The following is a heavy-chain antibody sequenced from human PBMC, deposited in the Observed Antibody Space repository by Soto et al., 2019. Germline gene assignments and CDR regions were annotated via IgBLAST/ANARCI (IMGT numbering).Heavy chain of an antibody. Sequence: GGSLRLSCAASGFTFVNYAMSWVRQAPGKGLDWVSAISGSGRSTNYADSAKGRFTISRDSSKNTLYLQMSSLRAEDTAVYYCARDTELFGSGSYYKRGYFDYWGQGTLVTVSS. CDR1: GFTFVNYA. D-gene: IGHD3-10*01. CDR2: ISGSGRST. CDR3: ARDTELFGSGSYYKRGYFDY. J-gene: IGHJ4*01. V-gene: IGHV3-23*01.